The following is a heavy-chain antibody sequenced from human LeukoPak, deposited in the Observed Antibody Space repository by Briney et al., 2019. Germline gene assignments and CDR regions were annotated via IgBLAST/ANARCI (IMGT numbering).Heavy chain of an antibody. D-gene: IGHD6-13*01. CDR3: ARDYIAAAGKRGLGDAFDI. Sequence: GGSLRLSCAASGFTFSSYSMNWVRQAPGKGLEWVSSISSSSSYIYYADSEKGRFTISRDNAKNSLYLQMNSLRAEDTAVYYCARDYIAAAGKRGLGDAFDIWGQGTMVTVSS. J-gene: IGHJ3*02. CDR1: GFTFSSYS. CDR2: ISSSSSYI. V-gene: IGHV3-21*01.